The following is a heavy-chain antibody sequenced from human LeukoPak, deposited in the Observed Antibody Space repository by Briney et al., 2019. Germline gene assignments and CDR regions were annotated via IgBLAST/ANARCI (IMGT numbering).Heavy chain of an antibody. D-gene: IGHD2-8*01. V-gene: IGHV3-33*08. CDR2: IWFDKNQ. Sequence: PGGSLRLSCAASGFTFSSSAMSWVRQAPGKGLEWVADIWFDKNQHFADSVKGRFAISRDNSKNTVYLQINSLRAEDTAVYYCARDRHCVNGVCHSPPGMDVWGQGTTVTVSS. J-gene: IGHJ6*02. CDR1: GFTFSSSA. CDR3: ARDRHCVNGVCHSPPGMDV.